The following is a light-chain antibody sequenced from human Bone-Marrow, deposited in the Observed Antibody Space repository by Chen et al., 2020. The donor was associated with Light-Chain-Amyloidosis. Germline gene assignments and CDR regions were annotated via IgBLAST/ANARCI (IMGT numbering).Light chain of an antibody. CDR3: QNRGGGPPLS. V-gene: IGKV3-11*01. J-gene: IGKJ4*01. CDR1: QTISTH. Sequence: VLTQSPATLSLSPGERATLSCRASQTISTHLVWYQQQPGQVPRLLIYDASTRATGIPARFSGSGSATDFTLRLSSLEAEDFAVDYCQNRGGGPPLSFGGGTKSEIK. CDR2: DAS.